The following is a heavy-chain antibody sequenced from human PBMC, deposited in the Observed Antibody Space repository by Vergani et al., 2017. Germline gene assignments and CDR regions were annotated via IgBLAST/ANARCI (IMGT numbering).Heavy chain of an antibody. Sequence: EVQLVQSGAEVKKPGESLKISCQISGYSFTNYWIGWFPQLPGKGLEWRGIIHPADSDTRYSPSFQGQVTISVDKSLSTAYLQRSSLRASDSAMYYCARLYGRDSSGSKYFDYWGQGTLVTVSS. D-gene: IGHD3-22*01. V-gene: IGHV5-51*01. J-gene: IGHJ4*02. CDR2: IHPADSDT. CDR3: ARLYGRDSSGSKYFDY. CDR1: GYSFTNYW.